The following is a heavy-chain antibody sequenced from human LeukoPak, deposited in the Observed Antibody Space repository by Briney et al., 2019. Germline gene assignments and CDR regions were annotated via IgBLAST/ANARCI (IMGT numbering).Heavy chain of an antibody. CDR2: IYSGGST. V-gene: IGHV3-53*05. CDR1: GFTVSSNY. D-gene: IGHD2-15*01. CDR3: ARGNYCSGGSCYDGAFDY. Sequence: GGSLRLSCAASGFTVSSNYMSWVRQAPGKGLEWVSIIYSGGSTFYADSVKGRFTISRDNSKNTLYLQMNSLRSDDTAVYYCARGNYCSGGSCYDGAFDYWGQGTLVTVSS. J-gene: IGHJ4*02.